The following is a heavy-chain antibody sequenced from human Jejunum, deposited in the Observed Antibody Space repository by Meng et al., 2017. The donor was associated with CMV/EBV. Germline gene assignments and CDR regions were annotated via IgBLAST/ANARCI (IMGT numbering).Heavy chain of an antibody. Sequence: SGNTFTSQIIHWVRQAPGQGLEWMGLINPGGGSATSAQKFQGRVTLTGDTSTSTVYLELSSLRSDDTAIYYCTRGGMYSIRFYFDQWGQGSLVTVSS. V-gene: IGHV1-46*01. CDR1: GNTFTSQI. CDR2: INPGGGSA. D-gene: IGHD3-16*01. J-gene: IGHJ4*02. CDR3: TRGGMYSIRFYFDQ.